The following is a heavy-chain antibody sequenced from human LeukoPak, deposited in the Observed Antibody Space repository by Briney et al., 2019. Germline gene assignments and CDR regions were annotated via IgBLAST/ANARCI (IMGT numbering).Heavy chain of an antibody. J-gene: IGHJ5*02. Sequence: SETLSLTCTDSGGSISSSSYYWGWIRQPPGKGLEWIGSIYYSGSTYYNPSLKSRVTISVDTSKHQFSLKLSSVTAADTAVYYCARSNIVVVPAAHDFTTWFDPWGQGTLVTVSS. CDR2: IYYSGST. CDR3: ARSNIVVVPAAHDFTTWFDP. V-gene: IGHV4-39*01. CDR1: GGSISSSSYY. D-gene: IGHD2-2*01.